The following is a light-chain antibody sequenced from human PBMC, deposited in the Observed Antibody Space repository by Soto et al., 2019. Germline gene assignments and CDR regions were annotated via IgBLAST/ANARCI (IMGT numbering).Light chain of an antibody. CDR2: AAS. V-gene: IGKV3-20*01. CDR1: QSVHNNY. Sequence: DIVLTQSPGTLSLSPGERATLSCRASQSVHNNYLAWYQQKPGQAPRLLIYAASSGATGIPDRFSGSGFGTDFTLSISRLETEDSAVYYCQQYGSSRPVTFGQGTRVEIK. CDR3: QQYGSSRPVT. J-gene: IGKJ5*01.